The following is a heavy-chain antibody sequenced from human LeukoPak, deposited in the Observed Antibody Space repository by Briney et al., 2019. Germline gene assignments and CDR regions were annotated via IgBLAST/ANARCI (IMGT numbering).Heavy chain of an antibody. V-gene: IGHV1-18*01. CDR1: GYTFTNYG. CDR2: ISAYNGNT. J-gene: IGHJ4*02. CDR3: ARGPLLYYFDY. Sequence: GASVKVSCKAVGYTFTNYGISWVRQAPGQGLEWMGWISAYNGNTNYAPKLRGRVTMNTDTSTSTAYMELRSLRSDDTAVYYCARGPLLYYFDYWGQGTLVTVSS. D-gene: IGHD3-10*01.